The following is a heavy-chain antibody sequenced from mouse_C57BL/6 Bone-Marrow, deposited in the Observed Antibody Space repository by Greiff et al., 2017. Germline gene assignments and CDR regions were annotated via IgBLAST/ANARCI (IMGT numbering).Heavy chain of an antibody. CDR3: ARKRGRGSWVPD. Sequence: EVQLLQSGPGLVKPGASVKISCTASGYSFTDYNMNWVKQSHGTSLEWIGVINPNYGTTSYNQKFNAKATLTVDQSSSTAFLQLNSLTSEDSAVDYCARKRGRGSWVPDGGQGTTLTVSS. J-gene: IGHJ2*01. D-gene: IGHD4-1*01. V-gene: IGHV1-39*01. CDR2: INPNYGTT. CDR1: GYSFTDYN.